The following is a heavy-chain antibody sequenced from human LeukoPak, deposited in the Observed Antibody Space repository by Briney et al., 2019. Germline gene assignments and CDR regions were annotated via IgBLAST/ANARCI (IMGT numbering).Heavy chain of an antibody. CDR2: INHSGST. D-gene: IGHD3-22*01. CDR1: GGSFSGYY. Sequence: PSETLSLTCAVYGGSFSGYYWSWIRQPPGKGLEWIGEINHSGSTNYNPSLKSRVTISVDTSKNQFSLKLRSVTAADTAVYYCARAPTRDSSGPLYYFDYWGQGTLVTVSS. V-gene: IGHV4-34*01. CDR3: ARAPTRDSSGPLYYFDY. J-gene: IGHJ4*02.